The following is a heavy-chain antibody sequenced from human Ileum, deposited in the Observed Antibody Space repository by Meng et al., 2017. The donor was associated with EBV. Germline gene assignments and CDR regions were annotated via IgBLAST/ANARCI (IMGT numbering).Heavy chain of an antibody. CDR3: ARTYYGSYGFDY. J-gene: IGHJ4*02. Sequence: VHSVQSGDEVKKPGASVKVSCKASGYRFTAFGISWVRQAPGQGPEWMGWITTYNGDTKYAQKFQGRVTMTRETSTNTAYMELTSLRSDDTAVYYCARTYYGSYGFDYWGQGTLVTVSS. CDR2: ITTYNGDT. D-gene: IGHD3-10*01. V-gene: IGHV1-18*01. CDR1: GYRFTAFG.